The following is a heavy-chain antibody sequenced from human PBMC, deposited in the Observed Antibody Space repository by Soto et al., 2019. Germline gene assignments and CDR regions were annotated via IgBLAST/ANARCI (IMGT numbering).Heavy chain of an antibody. V-gene: IGHV1-3*01. D-gene: IGHD2-2*01. CDR1: GYTFTGYA. CDR2: INGGNGDT. J-gene: IGHJ4*02. Sequence: ASVKVSCKASGYTFTGYAIHWVRQAPGQRLEWMGWINGGNGDTKYSQKFQGRVTITRDTSASTAYMELTSLGSEDTALYHCARGYCSSTSCQYYFDYWGQGTPVTVSS. CDR3: ARGYCSSTSCQYYFDY.